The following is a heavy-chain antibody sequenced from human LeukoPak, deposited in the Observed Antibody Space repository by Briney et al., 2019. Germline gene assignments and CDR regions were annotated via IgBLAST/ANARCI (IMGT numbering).Heavy chain of an antibody. D-gene: IGHD6-6*01. CDR3: WSGSSSYYYYGMDV. Sequence: GGSLRLSCAASGFTFSSYGIHWVRQAPGKGLEWVAVISYDGSNKYYADSVKGRFTISRDNSKNTLYLQMNSLKPEDTAVYYCWSGSSSYYYYGMDVWGQGTTVTVSS. J-gene: IGHJ6*02. CDR2: ISYDGSNK. CDR1: GFTFSSYG. V-gene: IGHV3-30*03.